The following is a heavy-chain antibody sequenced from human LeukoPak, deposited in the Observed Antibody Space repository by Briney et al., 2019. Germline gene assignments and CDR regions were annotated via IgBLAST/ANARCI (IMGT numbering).Heavy chain of an antibody. Sequence: SVKVSCKASGGTFSSYAISWVRQAPGQGLEWMGGIIPIFGTANYAQKFQGRVAMTRDTSTSTVYMELSSLRSEDTAVYYCARVMYSGSYYGYWGQGTLVTVSS. V-gene: IGHV1-69*05. CDR1: GGTFSSYA. CDR3: ARVMYSGSYYGY. J-gene: IGHJ4*03. D-gene: IGHD1-26*01. CDR2: IIPIFGTA.